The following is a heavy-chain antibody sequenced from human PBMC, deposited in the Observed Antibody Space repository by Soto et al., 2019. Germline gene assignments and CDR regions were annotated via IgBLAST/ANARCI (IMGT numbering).Heavy chain of an antibody. D-gene: IGHD3-10*01. CDR3: ARQSQLTMVRGVSYFDY. CDR1: GGSISSSSYY. Sequence: QLQLQESGPGLVKPSETLSLTCTVSGGSISSSSYYWGWIRQPPGKGLEWIGSIYYSGSTYYNPSLKSRVTISVDTSKTQFSLKLSSVTAADTAVYYCARQSQLTMVRGVSYFDYWGQGTLVTVSS. J-gene: IGHJ4*02. V-gene: IGHV4-39*01. CDR2: IYYSGST.